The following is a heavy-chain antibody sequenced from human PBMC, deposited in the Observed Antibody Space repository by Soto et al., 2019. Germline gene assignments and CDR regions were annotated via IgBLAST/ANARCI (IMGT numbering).Heavy chain of an antibody. CDR3: AKGVEGYVVSAFDS. V-gene: IGHV3-23*01. D-gene: IGHD5-12*01. J-gene: IGHJ4*02. CDR2: ITSSGSST. CDR1: GFIFSDYT. Sequence: GRALRVYCAASGFIFSDYTMTWVRQTPGKGLEWVSAITSSGSSTYFADSLKGRITISRDNSNNTLSLQLDSLRVEDTAIYYCAKGVEGYVVSAFDSWGQGALVTVSS.